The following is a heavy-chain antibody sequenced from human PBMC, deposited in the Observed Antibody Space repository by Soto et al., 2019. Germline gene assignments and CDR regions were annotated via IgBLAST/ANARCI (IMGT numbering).Heavy chain of an antibody. V-gene: IGHV1-3*01. CDR3: ARPEETYNDVLTGMDVYYYYPGMDV. D-gene: IGHD3-9*01. CDR2: INAGNGNT. CDR1: GYTFTNYA. Sequence: ASVKVSCKASGYTFTNYAMHWVRQAPGQRLEWMGWINAGNGNTKYSQKFQDRVTIIRDTSANTAYMEVSSLRSEDTAVYYCARPEETYNDVLTGMDVYYYYPGMDVWGQGTTDTDSS. J-gene: IGHJ6*02.